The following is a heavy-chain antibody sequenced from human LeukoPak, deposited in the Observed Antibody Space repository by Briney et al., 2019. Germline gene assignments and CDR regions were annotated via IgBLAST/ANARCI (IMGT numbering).Heavy chain of an antibody. D-gene: IGHD1-26*01. J-gene: IGHJ4*02. CDR2: IYYSGST. Sequence: SETLSLTCTVSGGSINNYYWSWIRQPPGKGLEWIGYIYYSGSTNYNPSLKSRVTISVDTSKNQFSLKLSSVTAADTAVYYCARHPQIVGATKYFDYWGQGTLVTVSS. CDR1: GGSINNYY. V-gene: IGHV4-59*08. CDR3: ARHPQIVGATKYFDY.